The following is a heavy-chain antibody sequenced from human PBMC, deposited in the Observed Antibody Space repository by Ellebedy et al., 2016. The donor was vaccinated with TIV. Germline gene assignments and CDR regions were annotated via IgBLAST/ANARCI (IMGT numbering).Heavy chain of an antibody. CDR1: GGSFSGYY. D-gene: IGHD1-26*01. Sequence: MPGGSLRLSCAVYGGSFSGYYWSWIRQPPGKGLEWIGEINHSGSTNYNPSLKSRVTISVDTSKNQFSLKLSSVTAADTAVYYCARGRVGATRQYFDYWGQGTLVTVSS. V-gene: IGHV4-34*01. CDR3: ARGRVGATRQYFDY. J-gene: IGHJ4*02. CDR2: INHSGST.